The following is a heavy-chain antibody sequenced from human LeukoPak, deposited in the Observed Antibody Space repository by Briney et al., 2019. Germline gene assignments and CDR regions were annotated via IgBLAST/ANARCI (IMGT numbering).Heavy chain of an antibody. Sequence: PGGSLRLSCAASGFTFSSYSMNWVRQAPGKGLEWVSYISSSSSTIYYADSVKGRFTISRDNSKNTLYLQMHSLRAEDTAVYYCAGETHVRGYSYGLSFVVGDAFDIWGQGTMVTVSS. CDR1: GFTFSSYS. CDR2: ISSSSSTI. J-gene: IGHJ3*02. D-gene: IGHD5-18*01. V-gene: IGHV3-48*01. CDR3: AGETHVRGYSYGLSFVVGDAFDI.